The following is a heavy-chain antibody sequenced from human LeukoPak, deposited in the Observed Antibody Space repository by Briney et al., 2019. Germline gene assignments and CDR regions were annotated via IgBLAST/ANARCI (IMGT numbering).Heavy chain of an antibody. Sequence: GRSLRLSCAASGFTFSSYAVHWVRQAPGKGLVWVSRINSDGSSTSYAASVKGRFTISRDNAKNTLYLQMNSLRAEDTAVYYCARDRINMVRGVIGYWGQGTLVTVSS. CDR1: GFTFSSYA. CDR2: INSDGSST. D-gene: IGHD3-10*01. CDR3: ARDRINMVRGVIGY. J-gene: IGHJ4*02. V-gene: IGHV3-74*01.